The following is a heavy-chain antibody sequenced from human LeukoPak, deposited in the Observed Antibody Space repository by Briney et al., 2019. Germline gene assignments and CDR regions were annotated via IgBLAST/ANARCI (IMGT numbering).Heavy chain of an antibody. Sequence: GASVKVSCKASGYTFTGYYLHWVRRAPGQGHEWMGWINPNSGGTGYAQKFQGRVTMTRDTSISTAYMELSRLRSDDTAVYYCAKRYFDSGSYFPFDHWGQGTLVTVSS. CDR1: GYTFTGYY. J-gene: IGHJ4*02. V-gene: IGHV1-2*02. CDR3: AKRYFDSGSYFPFDH. D-gene: IGHD3-10*01. CDR2: INPNSGGT.